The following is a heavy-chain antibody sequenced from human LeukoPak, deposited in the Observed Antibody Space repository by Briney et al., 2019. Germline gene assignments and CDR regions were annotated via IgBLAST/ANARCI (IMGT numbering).Heavy chain of an antibody. J-gene: IGHJ2*01. CDR2: IRYDGSNK. D-gene: IGHD2-8*01. CDR1: GLTFSSYG. CDR3: ARVGNNGIWKRRNWYFDL. Sequence: GGSLRLSCAASGLTFSSYGMHWVRQAPGKGLEWVAFIRYDGSNKYYVDSVKGRFTISRDNSKNTLYLHVNSLRPEDTAMYYCARVGNNGIWKRRNWYFDLWGRGTLVIVSS. V-gene: IGHV3-30*02.